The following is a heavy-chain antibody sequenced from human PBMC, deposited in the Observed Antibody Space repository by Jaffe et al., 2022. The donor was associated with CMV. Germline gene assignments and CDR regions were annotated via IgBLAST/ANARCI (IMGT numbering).Heavy chain of an antibody. CDR1: GFSLSNARMG. D-gene: IGHD5-18*01. J-gene: IGHJ6*02. CDR2: IFSNDEK. V-gene: IGHV2-26*01. CDR3: ARIVRGYSYGWLQLDDYYYYGMDV. Sequence: QVTLKESGPVLVKPTETLTLTCTVSGFSLSNARMGVSWIRQPPGKALEWLAHIFSNDEKSYSTSLKSRLTISKDTSKSQVVLTMTNMDPVDTATYYCARIVRGYSYGWLQLDDYYYYGMDVWGQGTTVTVSS.